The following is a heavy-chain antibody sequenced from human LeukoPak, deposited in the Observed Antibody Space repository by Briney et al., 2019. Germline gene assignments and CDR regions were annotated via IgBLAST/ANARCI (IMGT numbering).Heavy chain of an antibody. CDR2: ISGSGGRT. D-gene: IGHD3/OR15-3a*01. CDR1: EFTFSSYA. V-gene: IGHV3-23*01. CDR3: ARDRTGFYYFDY. Sequence: GGSLRLSCAASEFTFSSYAMSWVRQAPGKGLEWVSAISGSGGRTYYAESVKGRFTISRDNSKNTLYLQMNSLRAEDTAVYYCARDRTGFYYFDYWGQGTLVTVSS. J-gene: IGHJ4*02.